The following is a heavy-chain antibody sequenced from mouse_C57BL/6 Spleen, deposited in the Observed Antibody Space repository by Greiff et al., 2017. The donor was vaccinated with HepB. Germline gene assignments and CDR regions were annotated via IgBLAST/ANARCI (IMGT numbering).Heavy chain of an antibody. J-gene: IGHJ4*01. CDR1: GFTFSSYG. V-gene: IGHV5-6*01. CDR2: ISSGGSYT. CDR3: AREYYGNYGAAIDY. D-gene: IGHD2-1*01. Sequence: EVMLVESGGDLVKPGGSLKLSCAASGFTFSSYGMSWVRQTPDKRLEWVATISSGGSYTYYPDSVKGRFTISKDNAKNTLYLQMSSLKSEDTAMYYCAREYYGNYGAAIDYWGQGTSVTVSS.